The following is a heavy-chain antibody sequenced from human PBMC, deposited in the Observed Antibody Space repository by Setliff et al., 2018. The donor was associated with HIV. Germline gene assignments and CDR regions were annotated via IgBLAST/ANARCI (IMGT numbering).Heavy chain of an antibody. CDR3: ARGKWLVRSFLFDY. J-gene: IGHJ4*02. CDR1: GESFSGYD. Sequence: KTSETLSLTCAVYGESFSGYDWTWIRQPPGEGLEWIGEINHSGRTNYSPSLKSRVTISVDTSKDQFSLRLNSVTAADTAVYYCARGKWLVRSFLFDYWGQGSLVTVSS. CDR2: INHSGRT. V-gene: IGHV4-34*01. D-gene: IGHD6-19*01.